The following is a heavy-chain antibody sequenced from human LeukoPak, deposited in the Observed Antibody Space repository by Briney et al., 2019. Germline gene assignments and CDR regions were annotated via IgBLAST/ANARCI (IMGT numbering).Heavy chain of an antibody. CDR1: GDSITGYC. Sequence: SETLSLTCSVSGDSITGYCWGWIRQPPGKGLEWIGNIYYTGNTYYNSSLKSRVTISLDTSKNQFSLKVISMTAADTAAYYCTKSDGYGLIRICGRGTMVTVSS. V-gene: IGHV4-39*07. J-gene: IGHJ3*02. CDR2: IYYTGNT. CDR3: TKSDGYGLIRI. D-gene: IGHD3-10*01.